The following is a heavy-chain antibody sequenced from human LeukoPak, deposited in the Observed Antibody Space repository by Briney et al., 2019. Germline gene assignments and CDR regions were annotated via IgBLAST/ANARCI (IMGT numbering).Heavy chain of an antibody. CDR1: GFTFSSYG. D-gene: IGHD4/OR15-4a*01. CDR3: AKQSGADRGHLDF. Sequence: QPGGSLRLSCAASGFTFSSYGMHWVRQAPGKGLEWVAVISYDGSNKYRADSVKGRFTISRDNSKNTLYLQMNSLRAEDTAVYYCAKQSGADRGHLDFWGQGTLVTVSS. J-gene: IGHJ4*02. V-gene: IGHV3-30*18. CDR2: ISYDGSNK.